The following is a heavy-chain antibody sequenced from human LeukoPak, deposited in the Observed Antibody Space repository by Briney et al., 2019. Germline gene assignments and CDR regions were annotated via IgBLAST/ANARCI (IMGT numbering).Heavy chain of an antibody. D-gene: IGHD2-15*01. CDR3: AKNGYCSGGSCYSLTRRDAFDI. V-gene: IGHV3-23*01. CDR1: GFTFSSYA. Sequence: AGSLRLSCAASGFTFSSYAMSWARQPPGKGLEWVSAISGSGGSTYYADSMKGRFTISRDNSKNTMYVQMNSLRAEHTAVYYCAKNGYCSGGSCYSLTRRDAFDIWGQGTMVAVSS. J-gene: IGHJ3*02. CDR2: ISGSGGST.